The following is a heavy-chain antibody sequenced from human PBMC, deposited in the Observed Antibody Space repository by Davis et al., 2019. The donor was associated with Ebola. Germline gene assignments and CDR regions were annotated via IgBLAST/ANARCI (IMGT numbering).Heavy chain of an antibody. Sequence: GGSLRLSCAASGFTFSDYYMSWIRQAPGKGLEWVSYISSSGSTIYYADSVKRRFTISRDNAKNSLYLQMNSLRAEDTAVYYCAREAPRFGRTGTGSWEGTWGQGTLVTVSS. CDR2: ISSSGSTI. CDR1: GFTFSDYY. J-gene: IGHJ5*02. V-gene: IGHV3-11*01. D-gene: IGHD1-7*01. CDR3: AREAPRFGRTGTGSWEGT.